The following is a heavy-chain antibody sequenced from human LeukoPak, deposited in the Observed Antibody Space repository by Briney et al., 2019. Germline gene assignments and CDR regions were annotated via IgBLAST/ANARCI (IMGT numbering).Heavy chain of an antibody. D-gene: IGHD4-23*01. V-gene: IGHV4-34*01. CDR1: GGSFNGYY. Sequence: PSETLSLTCAVYGGSFNGYYWSWIRQPPGKGLECSGEINHSGSTNYSPSLKSRVTISVDTSKNQFSLKLSSVTAADTAVYYCAREGNGGKVVAFDIWGQGTMVTVSS. CDR2: INHSGST. J-gene: IGHJ3*02. CDR3: AREGNGGKVVAFDI.